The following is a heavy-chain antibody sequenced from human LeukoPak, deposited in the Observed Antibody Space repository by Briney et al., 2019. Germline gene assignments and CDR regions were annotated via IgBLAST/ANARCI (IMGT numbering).Heavy chain of an antibody. Sequence: GGSLRLSCAASGFTFSSYAMHWVRQAPGKELEWVAVISYDGSNKYYADSVKGRFTISRDNSKNTLYLQMNSLRAEDTAVYYCARANMVRGVINYWGQGTLVTVSS. V-gene: IGHV3-30*04. CDR1: GFTFSSYA. CDR2: ISYDGSNK. CDR3: ARANMVRGVINY. D-gene: IGHD3-10*01. J-gene: IGHJ4*02.